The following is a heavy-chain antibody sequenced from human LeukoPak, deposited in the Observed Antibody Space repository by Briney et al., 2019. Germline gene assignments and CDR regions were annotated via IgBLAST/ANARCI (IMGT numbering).Heavy chain of an antibody. Sequence: ASVKVSCKASGYTFTSYGISWVRQAPGQGLEWMGWISAYNGNTNYAQKLQGRVTMTTDTSTSTAYMELRSLRSDDTAVYYCAREHQYYDILTGYYRDGSFDYWGQGTLVTVSS. V-gene: IGHV1-18*01. CDR2: ISAYNGNT. CDR1: GYTFTSYG. J-gene: IGHJ4*02. CDR3: AREHQYYDILTGYYRDGSFDY. D-gene: IGHD3-9*01.